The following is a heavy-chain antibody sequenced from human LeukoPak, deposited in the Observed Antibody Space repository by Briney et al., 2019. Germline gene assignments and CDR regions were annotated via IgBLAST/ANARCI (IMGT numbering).Heavy chain of an antibody. CDR1: GYSISSGYY. J-gene: IGHJ4*02. CDR2: MYHTGSN. V-gene: IGHV4-38-2*02. Sequence: LETLSLTCTVSGYSISSGYYWGCIRQPPGKGLEWIGSMYHTGSNYYNPSLKSRVTILIDMSKNQFSLKLSSVTAADTAVYYCARVVAYYDSSGYSQYYFDYWGQGTLVTVSS. D-gene: IGHD3-22*01. CDR3: ARVVAYYDSSGYSQYYFDY.